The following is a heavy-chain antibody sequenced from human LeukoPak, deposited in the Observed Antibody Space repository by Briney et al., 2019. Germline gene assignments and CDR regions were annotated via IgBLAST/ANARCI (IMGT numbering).Heavy chain of an antibody. Sequence: GGSLRLSCAASGFTFSSYAMHWVRQAPGKGLEWVAVISYDGSNKYYADSVKGRFTISRDNSKNTPYLQMNSLRAEDTAVYYCARSGNYDILTGYPSYYFDYWGQGTLVTVSS. CDR2: ISYDGSNK. CDR1: GFTFSSYA. J-gene: IGHJ4*02. CDR3: ARSGNYDILTGYPSYYFDY. V-gene: IGHV3-30*04. D-gene: IGHD3-9*01.